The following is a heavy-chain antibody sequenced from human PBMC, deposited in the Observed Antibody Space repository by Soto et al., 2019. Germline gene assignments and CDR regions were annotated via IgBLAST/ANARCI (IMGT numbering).Heavy chain of an antibody. Sequence: WSLRLSCAASGFTFSSYGMHWVRQAPGKGLEWVAVISSDGSDKYYADSVKGRFTISRDNSKNTLYVQLNRMRAEDTALYYCARDRLYGAGLIDVWGQGTTVTVSS. CDR2: ISSDGSDK. CDR3: ARDRLYGAGLIDV. D-gene: IGHD3-10*01. V-gene: IGHV3-30-3*01. J-gene: IGHJ6*02. CDR1: GFTFSSYG.